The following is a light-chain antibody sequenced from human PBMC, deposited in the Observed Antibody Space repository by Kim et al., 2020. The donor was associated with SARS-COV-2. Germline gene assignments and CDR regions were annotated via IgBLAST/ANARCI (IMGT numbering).Light chain of an antibody. CDR1: QAICRS. V-gene: IGKV1-9*01. Sequence: ASVGDRVTIACRPSQAICRSLAWYQQRPGKAPRLLIYDASTLQRGVPAGFSGSASGTEFTLTISSLQPEDFATYYCQQHNAYPPTFGGGTKVDIK. CDR3: QQHNAYPPT. CDR2: DAS. J-gene: IGKJ4*01.